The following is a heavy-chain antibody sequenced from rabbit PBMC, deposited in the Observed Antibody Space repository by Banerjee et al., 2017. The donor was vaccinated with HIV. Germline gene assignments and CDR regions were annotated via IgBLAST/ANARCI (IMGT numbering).Heavy chain of an antibody. J-gene: IGHJ4*01. CDR2: ITYGGSA. CDR3: ARDLTGIIGWNFNL. D-gene: IGHD1-1*01. V-gene: IGHV1S39*01. Sequence: QEQLVESGGGLVQPGGSLKLSCKASGFDFSSYGVSWVRQAPGKGLEWIGYITYGGSAYYASWATDRFTISKTSSTTVTLQMTSLTAADTATYFCARDLTGIIGWNFNLWGPGTLV. CDR1: GFDFSSYG.